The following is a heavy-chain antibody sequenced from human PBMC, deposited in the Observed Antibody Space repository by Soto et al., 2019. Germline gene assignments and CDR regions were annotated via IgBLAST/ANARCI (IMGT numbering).Heavy chain of an antibody. J-gene: IGHJ4*02. CDR3: AHRKGDGYIDY. V-gene: IGHV2-5*01. CDR2: IYWNDDK. Sequence: SGPTLVKPTQTLTLTCTFSGFSLSTSGVGVGWIRQPPGKALEWLALIYWNDDKRYSPSLKRKLTITKDTSKNQVVLTMTNMDPVDTATYYCAHRKGDGYIDYCGQGTLVTVSS. CDR1: GFSLSTSGVG.